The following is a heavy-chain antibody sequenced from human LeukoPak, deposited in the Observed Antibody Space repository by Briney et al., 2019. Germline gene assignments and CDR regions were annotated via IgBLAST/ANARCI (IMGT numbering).Heavy chain of an antibody. CDR2: IYYSGRT. CDR3: ARSATLTTIPTFDY. D-gene: IGHD4-17*01. V-gene: IGHV4-59*01. J-gene: IGHJ4*02. CDR1: GGSISTYY. Sequence: PSETLSLACTVSGGSISTYYWSWIRQPPGKGLEWIGYIYYSGRTNYNPSLKSRVTISVDTSKNLFSLKLTSVTAADTAVYYCARSATLTTIPTFDYWGQGTLVTVSS.